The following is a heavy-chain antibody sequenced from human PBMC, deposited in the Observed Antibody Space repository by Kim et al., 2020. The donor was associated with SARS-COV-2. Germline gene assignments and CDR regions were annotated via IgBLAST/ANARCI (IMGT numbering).Heavy chain of an antibody. Sequence: YAASVKGRFTTSRDDSKSMAYLQMNSLKTEDTAVYYCSREAVTTWGAFDIWGQGTMVTVSS. J-gene: IGHJ3*02. V-gene: IGHV3-49*02. D-gene: IGHD4-17*01. CDR3: SREAVTTWGAFDI.